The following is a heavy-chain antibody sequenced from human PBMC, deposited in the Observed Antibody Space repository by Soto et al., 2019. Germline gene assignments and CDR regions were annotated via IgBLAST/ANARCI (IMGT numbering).Heavy chain of an antibody. CDR1: GFTFDDYA. CDR3: GKSPFRYGSDYYFDY. J-gene: IGHJ4*02. CDR2: ISWNSGSI. D-gene: IGHD3-10*01. V-gene: IGHV3-9*01. Sequence: EVQLVESGGGLVQPGRSLRLSCAASGFTFDDYAMHWVRQAPGKGLEWVSGISWNSGSIGYADSVKGRFTISRDNAKKSLYLQINSQRAEDTALYYCGKSPFRYGSDYYFDYWGQGTLVTVSS.